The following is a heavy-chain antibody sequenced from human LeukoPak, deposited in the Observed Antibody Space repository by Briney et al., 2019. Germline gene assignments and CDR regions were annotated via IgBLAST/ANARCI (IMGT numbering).Heavy chain of an antibody. CDR1: GVSISSSSSY. CDR2: IYYSGNT. J-gene: IGHJ4*02. V-gene: IGHV4-39*01. Sequence: SETLSLTCTVSGVSISSSSSYWGWIRQPPGKGLEWIGSIYYSGNTYYNASLKSQVSISIDTSKNQFSLKLTSVTAADPAVYYCARQTGSGLFILPGGQGTLVTVSS. CDR3: ARQTGSGLFILP. D-gene: IGHD3/OR15-3a*01.